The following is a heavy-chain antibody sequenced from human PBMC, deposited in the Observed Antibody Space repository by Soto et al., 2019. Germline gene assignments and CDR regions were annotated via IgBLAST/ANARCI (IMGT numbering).Heavy chain of an antibody. V-gene: IGHV1-8*01. J-gene: IGHJ3*02. CDR3: ARIPAGQDDAFDI. CDR2: MNPNSGNT. CDR1: GYTFTSYD. Sequence: GASVKVSCKASGYTFTSYDINWVPQATGQGLEWMGWMNPNSGNTGYAQKFQGRVTMTRNTSISTAYMELSSLRSEDTAVYYCARIPAGQDDAFDIWGQGTMVTVSS. D-gene: IGHD2-2*01.